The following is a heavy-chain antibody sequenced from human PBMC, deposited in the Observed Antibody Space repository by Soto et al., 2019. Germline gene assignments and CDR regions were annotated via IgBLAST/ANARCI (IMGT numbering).Heavy chain of an antibody. Sequence: EVQLVESGGGLVNSGGFLRLSCAASGFTFSSYTMNWVRQAPGKGLEWVAFITSGSDYIYYADSVKGRFTISRDDANNSLFLQMSSLRAEDTAVYYCTREHVVTIFRRGQRGSFDNWSQGTLVTVSS. J-gene: IGHJ4*02. D-gene: IGHD3-9*01. V-gene: IGHV3-21*01. CDR3: TREHVVTIFRRGQRGSFDN. CDR1: GFTFSSYT. CDR2: ITSGSDYI.